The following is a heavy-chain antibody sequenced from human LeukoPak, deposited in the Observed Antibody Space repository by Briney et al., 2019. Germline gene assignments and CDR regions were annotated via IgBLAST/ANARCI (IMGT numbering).Heavy chain of an antibody. J-gene: IGHJ4*02. V-gene: IGHV3-9*01. CDR2: ISYNGGSV. Sequence: GGSLRLSCAASGFSFDDYAMHWVRQAPGKGLEWVSGISYNGGSVDYVDSVKGRFTISRDNGKNSLYLQMNSLRPEDTALYYYAKDREDTSGWYSFDYWGQGTLVTVSS. CDR3: AKDREDTSGWYSFDY. D-gene: IGHD6-19*01. CDR1: GFSFDDYA.